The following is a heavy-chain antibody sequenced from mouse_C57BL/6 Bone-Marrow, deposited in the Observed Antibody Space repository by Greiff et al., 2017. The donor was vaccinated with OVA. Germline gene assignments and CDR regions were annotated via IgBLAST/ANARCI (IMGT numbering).Heavy chain of an antibody. Sequence: VQLQQSGPELVKPGASVKISCKASGYAFRSSWMNWVKQRPGTGLEWIGRIYPGDGDTNYNGKFKGKATLTADKSSSTAYMQLSSLTSEDSAVYFCARWTTTVVDYWGQGTTLTVSS. D-gene: IGHD1-1*01. V-gene: IGHV1-82*01. CDR3: ARWTTTVVDY. CDR2: IYPGDGDT. CDR1: GYAFRSSW. J-gene: IGHJ2*01.